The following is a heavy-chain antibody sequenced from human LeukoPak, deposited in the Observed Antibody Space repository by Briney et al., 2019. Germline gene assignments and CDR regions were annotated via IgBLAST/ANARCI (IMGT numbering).Heavy chain of an antibody. CDR1: GFTFSSHW. J-gene: IGHJ4*02. Sequence: GGSLRLSCAASGFTFSSHWMHWVRQAPGKGLVWVSRINSDGSTTTYADSVKGRFTISRDNANNTLYLQMNSLRAEDTALYYCARDVMGATLLDSWGQGTLVTVSS. CDR2: INSDGSTT. D-gene: IGHD1-26*01. CDR3: ARDVMGATLLDS. V-gene: IGHV3-74*01.